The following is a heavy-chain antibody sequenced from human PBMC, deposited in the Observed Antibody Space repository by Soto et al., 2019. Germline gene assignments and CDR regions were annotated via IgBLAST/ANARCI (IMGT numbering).Heavy chain of an antibody. CDR2: ISYDGSNK. Sequence: GGSLRLSCAASGFTFSSYGMHWVRQAPGKGLEWVAVISYDGSNKYYADSVKGRFTISRDNSKNTLYLQMNSLRAEDTAVYYCAKDTGGSFAYYYYGMDVWGQGTTVTVSS. D-gene: IGHD1-26*01. V-gene: IGHV3-30*18. CDR3: AKDTGGSFAYYYYGMDV. CDR1: GFTFSSYG. J-gene: IGHJ6*02.